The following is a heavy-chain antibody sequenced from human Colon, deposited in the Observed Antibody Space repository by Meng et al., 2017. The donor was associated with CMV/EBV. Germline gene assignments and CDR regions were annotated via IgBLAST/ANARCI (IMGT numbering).Heavy chain of an antibody. CDR3: AKIPLGYSLSPLVGLDP. V-gene: IGHV4-4*02. CDR1: GASISSDNW. CDR2: IYHSGTT. J-gene: IGHJ5*02. Sequence: VQLQESSPGLVKPSGTLSLICSVSGASISSDNWWTWVRQPPGKGLEWIGEIYHSGTTNYNPSLKSRVTISVDKSKNQVSLNLSSVTAADTAVYFCAKIPLGYSLSPLVGLDPWGQGTLVTVSS. D-gene: IGHD5-18*01.